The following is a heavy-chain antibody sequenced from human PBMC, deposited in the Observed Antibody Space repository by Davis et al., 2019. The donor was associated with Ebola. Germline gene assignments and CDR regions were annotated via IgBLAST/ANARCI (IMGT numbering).Heavy chain of an antibody. V-gene: IGHV4-39*07. CDR1: GGSISSSSYY. CDR3: ARDGETTVTTLDY. Sequence: SETLSLTCTVSGGSISSSSYYWSWIRQPPGKGLEWIGEINHSGSTNYNPSLKSRVTISVDKSKNQFSLKLSSVTAADTAVYYCARDGETTVTTLDYWGQGTLVTVSS. D-gene: IGHD4-11*01. J-gene: IGHJ4*02. CDR2: INHSGST.